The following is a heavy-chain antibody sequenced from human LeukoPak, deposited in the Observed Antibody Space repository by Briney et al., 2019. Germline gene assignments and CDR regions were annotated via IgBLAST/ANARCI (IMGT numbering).Heavy chain of an antibody. CDR3: AKDPTIFGVVMSGMDV. Sequence: PGRSLRLSCAASGFTFSSYGMHWVRQAPGKGLEWVAVISYDGSNKYYADSVKGRFTISRDNSKNTLYLQMNSLRAEDTAVYHCAKDPTIFGVVMSGMDVWGQGTTVTVSS. V-gene: IGHV3-30*18. J-gene: IGHJ6*02. CDR1: GFTFSSYG. CDR2: ISYDGSNK. D-gene: IGHD3-3*01.